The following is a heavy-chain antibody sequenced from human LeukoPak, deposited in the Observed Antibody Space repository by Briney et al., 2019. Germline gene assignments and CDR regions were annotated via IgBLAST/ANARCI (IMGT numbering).Heavy chain of an antibody. V-gene: IGHV3-23*01. CDR1: GFSFSTYS. Sequence: PGGSLRLSCAASGFSFSTYSFSWVRQAPGKGLEWVSAISGSGGDTYYADSVKGRFTISRDNSKNTLYLQMNSLRAEDTAVYYCAKKGATTGDFDYWGQGTLVTVSS. J-gene: IGHJ4*02. D-gene: IGHD1-26*01. CDR3: AKKGATTGDFDY. CDR2: ISGSGGDT.